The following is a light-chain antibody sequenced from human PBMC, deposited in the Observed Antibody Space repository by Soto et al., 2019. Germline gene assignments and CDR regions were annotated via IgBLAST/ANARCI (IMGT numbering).Light chain of an antibody. CDR2: EAS. CDR3: QHFYTYSPWT. Sequence: DIQMTQSPSTLSANVGDRVTITCRASQSVSSWLAWYQQKPGKAPKLLIYEASSLEKGVPARFGGSGSGTEFTLTISSLQPDDFATYYCQHFYTYSPWTFGQGTKVDIK. V-gene: IGKV1-5*03. CDR1: QSVSSW. J-gene: IGKJ1*01.